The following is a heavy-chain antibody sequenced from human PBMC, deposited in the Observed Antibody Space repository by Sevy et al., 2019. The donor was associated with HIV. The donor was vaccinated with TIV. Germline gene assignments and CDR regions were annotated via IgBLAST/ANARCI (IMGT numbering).Heavy chain of an antibody. Sequence: LSLTCAASGFTFSSYDMHWVRQATGKGLEWVSAIGTAGDTYYPGSVKGRFTISRENAKNSLYLQMNSLRAGDTAVYYCARGEPGIAVAGHYYYGMDVWGQGTTVTVSS. CDR1: GFTFSSYD. V-gene: IGHV3-13*01. D-gene: IGHD6-19*01. CDR3: ARGEPGIAVAGHYYYGMDV. CDR2: IGTAGDT. J-gene: IGHJ6*02.